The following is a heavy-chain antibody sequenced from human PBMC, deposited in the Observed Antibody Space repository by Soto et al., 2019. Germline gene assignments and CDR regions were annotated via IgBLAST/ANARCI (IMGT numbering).Heavy chain of an antibody. Sequence: SETLALTCTVSGGSISSGGYYWRWIRQHPGKGLEWIGYIYYSGSTYYNPSLKSRVTISVDTSKNQFSLKLSSVTAADTAVYYCARDRVPAATAIYYYYYGMDVWGQGTTVTVSS. CDR1: GGSISSGGYY. CDR2: IYYSGST. V-gene: IGHV4-31*03. J-gene: IGHJ6*02. D-gene: IGHD2-2*01. CDR3: ARDRVPAATAIYYYYYGMDV.